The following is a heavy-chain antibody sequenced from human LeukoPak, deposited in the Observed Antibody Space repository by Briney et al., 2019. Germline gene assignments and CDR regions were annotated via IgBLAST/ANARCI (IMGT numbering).Heavy chain of an antibody. Sequence: SETLSLTCTVSGGSISSFYWSWIRQPPGKGMEWIGHIYYTGSTNYNPSLKSRVTISLDTSKNQFSLKLTSVTAADTAVYYCARTGRAYTWQNWFHPWGQGTLVTVSS. V-gene: IGHV4-59*01. CDR2: IYYTGST. D-gene: IGHD2-8*02. CDR3: ARTGRAYTWQNWFHP. CDR1: GGSISSFY. J-gene: IGHJ5*02.